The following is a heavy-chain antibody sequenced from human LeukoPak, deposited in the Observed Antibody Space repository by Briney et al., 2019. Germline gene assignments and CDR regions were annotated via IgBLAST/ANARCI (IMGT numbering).Heavy chain of an antibody. J-gene: IGHJ4*02. CDR2: VYTSGST. CDR1: GGSISRYY. CDR3: ARNGAATDPFDY. Sequence: PSETLSLTCTVSGGSISRYYWSWIRQPAGKGLEWIGRVYTSGSTNYNPSLKSRVTMSVDTSKNQFSLKLSSVTAADTAMYYCARNGAATDPFDYWGQGALVTVSS. V-gene: IGHV4-4*07. D-gene: IGHD6-13*01.